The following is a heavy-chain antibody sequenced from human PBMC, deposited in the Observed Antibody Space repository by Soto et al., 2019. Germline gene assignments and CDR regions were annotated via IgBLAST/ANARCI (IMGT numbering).Heavy chain of an antibody. V-gene: IGHV3-23*01. Sequence: PGGSLRLSCAASGFTFGNNAMTWVRLAPGKGLEWVSSINGGHGETYYADSVKGRFTISRDNSKNTLYLQMDGLRDDDTAVYFCAKSSCSTSSGLYGSDVWGPGTAVTV. CDR3: AKSSCSTSSGLYGSDV. J-gene: IGHJ6*02. CDR2: INGGHGET. CDR1: GFTFGNNA. D-gene: IGHD2-2*01.